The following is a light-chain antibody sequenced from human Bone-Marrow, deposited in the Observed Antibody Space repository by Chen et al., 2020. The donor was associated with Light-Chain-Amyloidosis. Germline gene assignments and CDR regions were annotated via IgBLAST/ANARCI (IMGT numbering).Light chain of an antibody. Sequence: QMTQSPSSLSASVGDRVTITCRASQNIRTSLNWYQQKVGKAPNLLIYDASTLQSGVPSTFSGSGSGTDFTLTISSLQPEDFATYYCQQSYTTPRTVGQGTKLEI. CDR2: DAS. CDR3: QQSYTTPRT. V-gene: IGKV1-39*01. CDR1: QNIRTS. J-gene: IGKJ2*01.